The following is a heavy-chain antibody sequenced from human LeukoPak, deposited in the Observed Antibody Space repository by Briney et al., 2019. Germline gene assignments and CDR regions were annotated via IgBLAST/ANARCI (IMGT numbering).Heavy chain of an antibody. CDR3: ARGVYYDYVWGGYYYYYMDV. J-gene: IGHJ6*03. D-gene: IGHD3-16*01. CDR1: GGSFSGYY. CDR2: INHSGST. Sequence: ASETLSLTCAVYGGSFSGYYWSWIRQPPGKGLEWIGEINHSGSTNYNPSLKSRVTISVDTSKNQFSLKLSSVTAADTAVYYCARGVYYDYVWGGYYYYYMDVWGKGTTVTVSS. V-gene: IGHV4-34*01.